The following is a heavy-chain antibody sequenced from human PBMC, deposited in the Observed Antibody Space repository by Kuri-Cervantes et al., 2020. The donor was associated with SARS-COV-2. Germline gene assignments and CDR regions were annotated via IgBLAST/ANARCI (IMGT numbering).Heavy chain of an antibody. CDR3: ARLPALPWYFDY. Sequence: SETLSLTCTVSGGSISSYYWSWIRQPPGKGLEWIGYIYYSGGTNYNPSLKSRVTISVDTSKNQFSLKLSSVTAADTAVYYCARLPALPWYFDYWGQGTLVTVSS. CDR1: GGSISSYY. J-gene: IGHJ4*02. CDR2: IYYSGGT. V-gene: IGHV4-59*08.